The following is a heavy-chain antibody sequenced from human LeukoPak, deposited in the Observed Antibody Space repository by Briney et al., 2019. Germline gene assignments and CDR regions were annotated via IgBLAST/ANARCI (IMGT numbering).Heavy chain of an antibody. CDR2: CSTSGGT. D-gene: IGHD5-24*01. V-gene: IGHV4-4*07. CDR3: AREDGYSQADY. CDR1: GAXISSYY. J-gene: IGHJ4*02. Sequence: PSETLSLTCTVSGAXISSYYWSWIRQPAGEGLKWIGRCSTSGGTNYNPSLESRVTISLDTSKNQFSLILSSVTAADTAVYYCAREDGYSQADYWGQGTLVTVSS.